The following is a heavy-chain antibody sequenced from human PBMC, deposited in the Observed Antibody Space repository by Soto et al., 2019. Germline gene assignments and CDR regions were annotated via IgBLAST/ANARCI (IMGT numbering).Heavy chain of an antibody. CDR2: IYYSGST. CDR1: GGSISSYY. Sequence: LSLTFTVSGGSISSYYWSWIRQPPGKGLEWIGYIYYSGSTNYNPSLKSRVTISVDTSKNQFSLKLSSVTAADTAVYYCAREITGTLNWFDPWGQGTLVTVSS. CDR3: AREITGTLNWFDP. J-gene: IGHJ5*02. D-gene: IGHD1-20*01. V-gene: IGHV4-59*01.